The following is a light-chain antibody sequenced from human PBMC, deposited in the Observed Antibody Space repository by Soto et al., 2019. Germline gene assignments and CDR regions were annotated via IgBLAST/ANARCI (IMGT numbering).Light chain of an antibody. Sequence: QSALTQPPSASGSPGQSVTISCTGTSSDVGGHYFVSWYQHHPDKAPKLLLYEVTNRPSGVPDRFSASKSGNTASLAVSGLQAEDEGDYYCSSYEGSHNSVIFGGGTKLTVL. CDR1: SSDVGGHYF. J-gene: IGLJ2*01. CDR2: EVT. CDR3: SSYEGSHNSVI. V-gene: IGLV2-8*01.